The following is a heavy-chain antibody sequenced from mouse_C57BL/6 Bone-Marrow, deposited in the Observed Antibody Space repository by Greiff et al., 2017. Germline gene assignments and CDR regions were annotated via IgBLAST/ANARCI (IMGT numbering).Heavy chain of an antibody. CDR1: GFTFSDYG. J-gene: IGHJ1*03. CDR2: ISNLAYSI. CDR3: ARRGLRWYIDV. Sequence: EVKVVESGGGLVQPGGSLKLSCAASGFTFSDYGMAWVRQAPRKGPEWVAFISNLAYSIYYADNVTGRFTIFRENAKNTLDLEMSRLRSVDTAMYYCARRGLRWYIDVWGTGTTVTVSS. D-gene: IGHD2-2*01. V-gene: IGHV5-15*01.